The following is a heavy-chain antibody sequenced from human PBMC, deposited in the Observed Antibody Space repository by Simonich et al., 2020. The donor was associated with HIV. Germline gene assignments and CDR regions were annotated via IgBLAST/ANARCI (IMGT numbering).Heavy chain of an antibody. CDR3: AREVGYYPPHLEENNAFDF. V-gene: IGHV4-34*01. Sequence: QVQLQQWGAGLLKPSETLSLTCAVYGGSFSGYYWSWIRQSPGRGLEWIGEITYSGSTNYKQSFRSRVTISVDTSKKQFSRKLNSVTVADTAVYYCAREVGYYPPHLEENNAFDFWGQGTLVTVSS. D-gene: IGHD3-10*01. CDR1: GGSFSGYY. CDR2: ITYSGST. J-gene: IGHJ3*01.